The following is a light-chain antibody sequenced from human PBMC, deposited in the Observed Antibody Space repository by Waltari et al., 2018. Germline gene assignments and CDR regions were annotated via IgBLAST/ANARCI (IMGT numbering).Light chain of an antibody. CDR1: QSVSRT. CDR2: GAS. Sequence: EIVLTQSPGPLSLSPGDRATLSCRASQSVSRTLAWYQQKPGQAPSLLIYGASIRATGIPDRFSGSGSGTDFSLTISRLEPEDFAVYYCQHYVTLPVTFGQGTKVEIK. CDR3: QHYVTLPVT. V-gene: IGKV3-20*01. J-gene: IGKJ1*01.